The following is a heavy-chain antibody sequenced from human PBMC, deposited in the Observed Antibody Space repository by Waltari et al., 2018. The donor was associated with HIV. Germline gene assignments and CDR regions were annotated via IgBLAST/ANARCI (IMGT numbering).Heavy chain of an antibody. J-gene: IGHJ4*02. D-gene: IGHD3-3*01. V-gene: IGHV3-53*02. CDR1: GLTVSSNY. CDR2: LYRGGST. Sequence: EVQLVETGGGLIQPGGSLRLSCAASGLTVSSNYMSWVRQAPGKGLEWVSVLYRGGSTYYADSVKGRFTISRDTSKNTLYLQMNSLGAEDMAVYYCASYYAAVGYWGQGTLVTVSS. CDR3: ASYYAAVGY.